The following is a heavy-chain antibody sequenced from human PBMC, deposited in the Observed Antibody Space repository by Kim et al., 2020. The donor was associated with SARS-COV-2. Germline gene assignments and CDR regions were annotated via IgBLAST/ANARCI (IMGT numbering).Heavy chain of an antibody. CDR2: T. J-gene: IGHJ3*02. CDR3: ASEALSGAFDI. V-gene: IGHV3-66*01. Sequence: TYYDESVKGRFTTSRDNSKNTLYSQRTSLRAEETAVYYCASEALSGAFDIWGQGTMVTVSS.